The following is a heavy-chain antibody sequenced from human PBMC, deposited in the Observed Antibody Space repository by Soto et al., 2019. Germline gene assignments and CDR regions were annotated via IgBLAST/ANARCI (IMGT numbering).Heavy chain of an antibody. Sequence: QVQLVQSGAEVKKPGSSVKVSCKASGGTFSSYTISWVRQAPGQGLEWMGRIIPILGIANYAQKFQGRVTITADKSTSTAYRELSSLRSEDTAVYYCARGSLEGCSSTSCNDYWGQGTLVTVSS. V-gene: IGHV1-69*02. CDR3: ARGSLEGCSSTSCNDY. CDR2: IIPILGIA. J-gene: IGHJ4*02. D-gene: IGHD2-2*01. CDR1: GGTFSSYT.